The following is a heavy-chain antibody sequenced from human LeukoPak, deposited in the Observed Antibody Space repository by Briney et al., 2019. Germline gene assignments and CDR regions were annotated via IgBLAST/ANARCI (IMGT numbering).Heavy chain of an antibody. CDR1: GYTFTSYY. CDR2: INPSGGST. V-gene: IGHV1-46*01. D-gene: IGHD2-2*02. J-gene: IGHJ4*02. Sequence: ASVKVSCKASGYTFTSYYMHWVRQAPGQGLEWMGIINPSGGSTSYAQKFQGRVTMTRDMSTSTVYMELSSLRSEDTAVYYCARDYCSSTSCYMAYFDYWGQGTLVTVSS. CDR3: ARDYCSSTSCYMAYFDY.